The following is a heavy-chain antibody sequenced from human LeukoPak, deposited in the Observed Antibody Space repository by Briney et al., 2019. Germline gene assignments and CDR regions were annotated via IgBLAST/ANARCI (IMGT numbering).Heavy chain of an antibody. CDR3: ARAVEWWELPQGMDV. CDR1: GYTFTSYG. V-gene: IGHV1-18*01. D-gene: IGHD1-26*01. CDR2: ISAYNGNT. J-gene: IGHJ6*02. Sequence: GASVKVSCKASGYTFTSYGISWVRQAPGQGLEWMGWISAYNGNTNYAQKHQGRVTMTTDTSTSTAYMELRSLRSDDTAVYYCARAVEWWELPQGMDVWGQGTTVTVSS.